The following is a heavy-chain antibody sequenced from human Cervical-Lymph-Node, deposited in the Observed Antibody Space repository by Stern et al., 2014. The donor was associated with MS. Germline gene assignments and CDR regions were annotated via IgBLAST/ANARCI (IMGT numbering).Heavy chain of an antibody. V-gene: IGHV3-30*04. D-gene: IGHD1-26*01. CDR2: IAYDGTNE. Sequence: VQLVESGGGVVQPGRSLRLACVASGFTLRSNAMHWVRQAPGKGLEWGAVIAYDGTNEYHADSVKGRFTISRDNSKNTLSLQMNSLRVEDTAVYYCARGHGRDYYGMDVWGQGTTVTVSS. CDR3: ARGHGRDYYGMDV. J-gene: IGHJ6*02. CDR1: GFTLRSNA.